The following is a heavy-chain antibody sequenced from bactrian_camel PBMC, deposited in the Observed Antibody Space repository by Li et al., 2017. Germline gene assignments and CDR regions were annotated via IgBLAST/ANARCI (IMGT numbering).Heavy chain of an antibody. J-gene: IGHJ4*01. V-gene: IGHV3S54*01. Sequence: VQLVESGGGSVNAGGSLTLSCAASGSGYISGTACMGWFRQVPGKEREGVAAIAPATGTTFYSDSVKGRFTISHVNANNTLHLQMNSLKPEDTAMFYCGASPPGRRCYILSAFEYSIWGQGTQVTVS. CDR1: GSGYISGTAC. CDR2: IAPATGTT. D-gene: IGHD4*01. CDR3: GASPPGRRCYILSAFEYSI.